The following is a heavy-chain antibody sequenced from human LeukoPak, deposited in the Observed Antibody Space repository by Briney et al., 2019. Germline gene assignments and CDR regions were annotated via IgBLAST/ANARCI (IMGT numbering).Heavy chain of an antibody. CDR3: ARARLGYGDTVDY. Sequence: GGSLRLSCAASGFTLSTYWMHWVRQAPGKGLVWVSRISIDGSSTSYADSVKGRFTISRDNAKNTLYLQINSLSAEDTAVYYCARARLGYGDTVDYWGQGTLVTVSS. V-gene: IGHV3-74*01. J-gene: IGHJ4*02. CDR1: GFTLSTYW. CDR2: ISIDGSST. D-gene: IGHD4-17*01.